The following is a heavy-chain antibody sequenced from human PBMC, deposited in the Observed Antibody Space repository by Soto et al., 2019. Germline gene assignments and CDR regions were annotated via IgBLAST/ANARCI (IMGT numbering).Heavy chain of an antibody. CDR1: GGSISSYY. Sequence: QVRLQESGPGLVKPSETLSLTCTVSGGSISSYYWSWIRQPPGKGLEWIGYMYNTGSTIYNPSLKIRVTISGDTSKNQFSLKLNSVTAADTAVYYCARDLWGYCGADCYPLDVWGQGTTVTVSS. D-gene: IGHD2-21*02. CDR3: ARDLWGYCGADCYPLDV. V-gene: IGHV4-59*01. J-gene: IGHJ6*02. CDR2: MYNTGST.